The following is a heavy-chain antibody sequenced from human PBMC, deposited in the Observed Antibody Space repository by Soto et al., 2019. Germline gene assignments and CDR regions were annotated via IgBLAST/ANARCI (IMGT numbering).Heavy chain of an antibody. CDR2: ISGSGGST. CDR1: GFTFSSYG. D-gene: IGHD3-10*01. CDR3: AKDHHGSGSYRISWEHYYYYGMDV. V-gene: IGHV3-23*01. J-gene: IGHJ6*02. Sequence: HPGGSLRLSCAAPGFTFSSYGMHWVRQAPGKGLEWVSVISGSGGSTYYADSVKGRFTISRDNSKNTLYLQMNSLRAEDTAVYYCAKDHHGSGSYRISWEHYYYYGMDVWGQGTTVTVSS.